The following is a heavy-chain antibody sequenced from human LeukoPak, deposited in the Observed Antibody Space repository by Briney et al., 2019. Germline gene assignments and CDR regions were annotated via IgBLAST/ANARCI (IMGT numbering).Heavy chain of an antibody. J-gene: IGHJ4*02. D-gene: IGHD3-22*01. CDR1: GFTFSSYA. V-gene: IGHV3-21*06. Sequence: GGSLRLSCAASGFTFSSYAMSWVRQAPGKGLEWVSSISTSSSYIYYTDSVKGRFTISRDNAKNSLYLQMSSLRAEDTAVYYCARDVYDSSGYYWGWGQGTLVTVSS. CDR3: ARDVYDSSGYYWG. CDR2: ISTSSSYI.